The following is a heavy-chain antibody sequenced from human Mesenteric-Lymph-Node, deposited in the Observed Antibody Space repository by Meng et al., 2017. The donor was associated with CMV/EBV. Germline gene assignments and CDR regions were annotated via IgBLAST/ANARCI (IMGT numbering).Heavy chain of an antibody. CDR1: GYTFTDKG. CDR3: ARSPETSSDPFKY. D-gene: IGHD1-1*01. J-gene: IGHJ1*01. Sequence: SGYTFTDKGISWLRQAPGQAPEWMGWISAYTGSGNTNYAQRFQGRVTMTKDTSTSTAYMELRDLRSDDTAVYYCARSPETSSDPFKYWGQGTLVTVSS. CDR2: ISAYTGSGNT. V-gene: IGHV1-18*01.